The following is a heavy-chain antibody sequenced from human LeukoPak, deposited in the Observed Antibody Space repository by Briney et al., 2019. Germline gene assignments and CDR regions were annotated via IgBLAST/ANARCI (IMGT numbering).Heavy chain of an antibody. J-gene: IGHJ3*02. CDR3: ARDRAPLQFSSGWYHNAFDI. V-gene: IGHV7-4-1*02. Sequence: ASVKVSCKASGYTFTTYAMNWVRQAPGQGLEWMGWINTNTGNPTYAQGFTGRFAFSLDTSVSTAYLQISSLKAEDTAVYYCARDRAPLQFSSGWYHNAFDIWGQGTMVTVSS. CDR2: INTNTGNP. CDR1: GYTFTTYA. D-gene: IGHD6-19*01.